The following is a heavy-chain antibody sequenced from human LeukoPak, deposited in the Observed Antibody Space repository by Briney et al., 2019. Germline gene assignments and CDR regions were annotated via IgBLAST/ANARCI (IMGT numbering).Heavy chain of an antibody. Sequence: SETLSLTCAVSGGSISSSNWWSWVRQPPGKGLEWIGEIYHSGSTNYNPSLKSRVTISVDTSKNQFSLKLSSVTAADTAVYYCARHYDILTGYYRHWGQGTLVTVSS. CDR2: IYHSGST. CDR3: ARHYDILTGYYRH. J-gene: IGHJ4*02. V-gene: IGHV4-4*02. CDR1: GGSISSSNW. D-gene: IGHD3-9*01.